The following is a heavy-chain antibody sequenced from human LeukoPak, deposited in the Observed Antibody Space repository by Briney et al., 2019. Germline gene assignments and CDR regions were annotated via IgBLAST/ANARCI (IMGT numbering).Heavy chain of an antibody. CDR3: VREGEWALPFDY. J-gene: IGHJ4*02. CDR1: GGSISSGGYY. D-gene: IGHD3-16*01. CDR2: IYYSGST. Sequence: SETLSLTCTVSGGSISSGGYYWSWIRQHPGKGLEWIGYIYYSGSTYYNPSLKSRVTISVDTSKNQFSLKLSSVIAADTAVYFCVREGEWALPFDYWGQGTLVTVSS. V-gene: IGHV4-31*03.